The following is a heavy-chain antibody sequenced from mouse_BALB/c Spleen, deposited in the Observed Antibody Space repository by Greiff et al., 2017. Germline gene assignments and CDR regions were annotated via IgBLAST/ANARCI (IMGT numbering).Heavy chain of an antibody. CDR3: ARGSGSWFAY. Sequence: EVNLVESGGGLVKPGGSLKLSCAASGFTFSSYAMSWVRQSPEKRLEWVAEISSGGSYTYYPDTVTGRFTISRDNAKNTLYLEMSSLRSEDTAMYYCARGSGSWFAYWGQGTLVTVSA. CDR1: GFTFSSYA. D-gene: IGHD1-3*01. V-gene: IGHV5-9-4*01. CDR2: ISSGGSYT. J-gene: IGHJ3*01.